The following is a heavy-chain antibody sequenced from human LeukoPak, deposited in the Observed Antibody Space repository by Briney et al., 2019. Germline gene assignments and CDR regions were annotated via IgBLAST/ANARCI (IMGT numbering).Heavy chain of an antibody. CDR1: GYTFTSYY. J-gene: IGHJ4*02. V-gene: IGHV1-2*06. Sequence: ASVKVSCKASGYTFTSYYMHWVRQAPGQGLEWMGRINPNSGGTNYAQKFQGRVTMTRDTSISTAYMELSRLRSDDTAVYYCARALLWFGESDPPDYWGQGTLVTVSS. D-gene: IGHD3-10*01. CDR2: INPNSGGT. CDR3: ARALLWFGESDPPDY.